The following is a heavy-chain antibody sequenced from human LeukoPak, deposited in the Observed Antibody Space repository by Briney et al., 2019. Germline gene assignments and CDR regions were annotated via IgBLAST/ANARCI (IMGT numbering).Heavy chain of an antibody. V-gene: IGHV1-69*05. CDR2: IIPIFGTA. CDR3: ARGNSSSWYTGDYFDY. J-gene: IGHJ4*02. D-gene: IGHD6-13*01. CDR1: GGTFSSYA. Sequence: SVKVSCKASGGTFSSYAISWVRQAPGQGLEWMVRIIPIFGTANYAQKFQGRVTITTDESTSTAYMELSSLRSEDTAVYYCARGNSSSWYTGDYFDYWGQGTLVTVSS.